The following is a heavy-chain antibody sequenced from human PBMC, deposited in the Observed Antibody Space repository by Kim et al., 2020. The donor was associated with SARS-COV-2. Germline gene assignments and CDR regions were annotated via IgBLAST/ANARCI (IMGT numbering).Heavy chain of an antibody. Sequence: SETLSLTCAVYGGSFSGYYWSWIRQPPGKGLEWIGEINHSGSTNYNPSLKSRVTISVDTSKNQFSLKLSSVTAADTAVYYCARGFVPSRDTVVVPAAIGNYYYMDVWGKGTTVTVSS. V-gene: IGHV4-34*01. D-gene: IGHD2-2*01. J-gene: IGHJ6*03. CDR3: ARGFVPSRDTVVVPAAIGNYYYMDV. CDR2: INHSGST. CDR1: GGSFSGYY.